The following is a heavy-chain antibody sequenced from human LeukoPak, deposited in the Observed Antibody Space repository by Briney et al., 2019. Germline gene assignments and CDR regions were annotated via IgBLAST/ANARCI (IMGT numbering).Heavy chain of an antibody. D-gene: IGHD2-2*01. V-gene: IGHV3-7*01. J-gene: IGHJ5*02. Sequence: GGSLRLSCAASGFTFSSYWMSWVRQAPGKGLEWVANIKQDGSEKYYVDSVKGRFTISRDNAKNSLYLQMNNLRAEDTAVYYCARDDCSSISCYHNWFDPWGQGTLVTVPS. CDR2: IKQDGSEK. CDR3: ARDDCSSISCYHNWFDP. CDR1: GFTFSSYW.